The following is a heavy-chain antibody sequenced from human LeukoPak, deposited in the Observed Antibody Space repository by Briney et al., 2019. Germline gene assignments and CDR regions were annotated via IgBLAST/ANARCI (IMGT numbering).Heavy chain of an antibody. CDR1: GFTFSSYG. CDR2: IRYDGSNK. J-gene: IGHJ3*02. V-gene: IGHV3-30*02. D-gene: IGHD1-7*01. Sequence: GGSLRLSCAASGFTFSSYGMHWVRQAPGKGLEWVAFIRYDGSNKYYADSVKGRFTISRDNAKNSLYLQMNSLRAEDTAVYYCARDSGNYLDAFDIRGQGTMVTVSS. CDR3: ARDSGNYLDAFDI.